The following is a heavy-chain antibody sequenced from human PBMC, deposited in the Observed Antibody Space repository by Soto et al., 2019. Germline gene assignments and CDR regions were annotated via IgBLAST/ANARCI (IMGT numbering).Heavy chain of an antibody. CDR2: ITRSGGT. CDR1: GGSISDRY. CDR3: AIDAWASTGNY. V-gene: IGHV4-34*01. D-gene: IGHD2-8*02. Sequence: QVQLQQWGAGLLRPSETLSLNCAVYGGSISDRYWTWIRQPPGKGLEWIGEITRSGGTRYNPSLKSRVTISVDTSKNQFSLNLSSVTAADTAVYYCAIDAWASTGNYWGQGTLVTVSS. J-gene: IGHJ4*02.